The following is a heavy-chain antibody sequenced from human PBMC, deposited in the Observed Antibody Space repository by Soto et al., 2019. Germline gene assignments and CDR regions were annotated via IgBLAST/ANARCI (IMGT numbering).Heavy chain of an antibody. V-gene: IGHV4-31*03. CDR3: ARGTTIFPQVYWFDP. CDR1: GGSISSGGYY. J-gene: IGHJ5*02. CDR2: IYYSGST. D-gene: IGHD3-3*01. Sequence: SETLSLTCTVSGGSISSGGYYWSWIRQHPGKGLEWIGYIYYSGSTYYNPSLKSRVTISVDTSKNQFSLKLSSVTAADTAVYYCARGTTIFPQVYWFDPWGQGTLVTVSS.